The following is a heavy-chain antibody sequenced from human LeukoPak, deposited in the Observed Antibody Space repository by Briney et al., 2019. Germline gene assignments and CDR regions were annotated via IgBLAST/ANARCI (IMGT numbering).Heavy chain of an antibody. D-gene: IGHD6-19*01. Sequence: GGSLRLSCAASGFTFSSYGMHWVRQAPGKGLEWVAFIRDDGSNKYYADSVKGGFTISRDNSNNTLYLQMNSLRAEDTAVYYCARILSSGWGELGYWGQGTLVTVSS. V-gene: IGHV3-30*02. CDR3: ARILSSGWGELGY. CDR2: IRDDGSNK. CDR1: GFTFSSYG. J-gene: IGHJ4*02.